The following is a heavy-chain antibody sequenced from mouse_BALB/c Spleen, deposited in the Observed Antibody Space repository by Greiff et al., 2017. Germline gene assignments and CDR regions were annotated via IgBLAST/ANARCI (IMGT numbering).Heavy chain of an antibody. V-gene: IGHV5-6-5*01. CDR3: ARGHYYGSSFLGFAY. Sequence: EVQRVESGGGLVKPGGSLKLSCAASGFTFSSYAMSWVRQTPEKRLEWVASISSGGSTYYPDSVKGRFTISRDNARNILYLQMSSLRSEDTAMYYCARGHYYGSSFLGFAYWVQGTLVTVSA. CDR1: GFTFSSYA. CDR2: ISSGGST. J-gene: IGHJ3*01. D-gene: IGHD1-1*01.